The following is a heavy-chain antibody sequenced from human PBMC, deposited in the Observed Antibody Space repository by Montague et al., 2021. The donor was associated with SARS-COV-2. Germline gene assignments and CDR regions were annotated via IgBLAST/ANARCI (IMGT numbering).Heavy chain of an antibody. Sequence: TLSLTCTVSGGSISSGGYYWSWIRQHPGKGLEWIGYIYYSGSTYYXPSLKSRVTISMDTSKSQFSLKLTSVTAADTAVYYCARHTRGWQPFDFWGQGTLVTVSS. V-gene: IGHV4-31*03. CDR3: ARHTRGWQPFDF. CDR2: IYYSGST. D-gene: IGHD6-19*01. J-gene: IGHJ4*02. CDR1: GGSISSGGYY.